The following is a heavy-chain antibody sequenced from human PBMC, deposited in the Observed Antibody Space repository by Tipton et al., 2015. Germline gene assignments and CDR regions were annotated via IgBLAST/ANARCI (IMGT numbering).Heavy chain of an antibody. D-gene: IGHD6-19*01. CDR2: IHYSGTT. Sequence: TLSLTCSVSGGSISGHYWSWIRQPPGKGLEWIGYIHYSGTTNYNPSLKSRVTISIDTSKNHFSLKMSSVTAADTAVYYCARHNTGCLDYWGQGTLVTVSS. CDR1: GGSISGHY. CDR3: ARHNTGCLDY. J-gene: IGHJ4*02. V-gene: IGHV4-59*11.